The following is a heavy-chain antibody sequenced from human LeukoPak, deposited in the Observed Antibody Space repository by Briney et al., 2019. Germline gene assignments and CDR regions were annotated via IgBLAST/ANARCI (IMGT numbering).Heavy chain of an antibody. Sequence: QPGGSLRLSCAASGLAVSNKYLTWVRQAPGKGLEWVSLMYGGGRTTYADSVKGRFTISRDNFKNTLYLQMNSLRAEDTAFYYCASYEHDVSNWYFDLWGRGTLVTVSS. J-gene: IGHJ2*01. V-gene: IGHV3-53*01. CDR3: ASYEHDVSNWYFDL. CDR2: MYGGGRT. CDR1: GLAVSNKY. D-gene: IGHD3-3*02.